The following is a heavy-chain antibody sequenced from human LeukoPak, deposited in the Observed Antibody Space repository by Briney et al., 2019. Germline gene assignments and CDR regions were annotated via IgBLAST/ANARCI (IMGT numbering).Heavy chain of an antibody. CDR3: ARDPSRWELPYFDY. CDR2: IYYSGST. D-gene: IGHD1-26*01. J-gene: IGHJ4*02. CDR1: GGSISSSSYY. V-gene: IGHV4-39*07. Sequence: SETLSLTCTVSGGSISSSSYYWGWIRQPPGKGLEWIGSIYYSGSTYYNPSLKSRVTISVDTSKNQFSLKLSSVTAADTAVYYCARDPSRWELPYFDYWGQGTLATVSS.